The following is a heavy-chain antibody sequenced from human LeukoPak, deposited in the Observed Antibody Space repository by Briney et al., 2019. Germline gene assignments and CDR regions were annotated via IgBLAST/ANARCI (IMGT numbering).Heavy chain of an antibody. CDR3: ARGPDVDGYIHAPFDY. V-gene: IGHV3-53*01. D-gene: IGHD5-24*01. CDR2: SYSGGST. CDR1: GFTISRHY. J-gene: IGHJ4*02. Sequence: PGGSLRLSCAASGFTISRHYMSCVRQAPGKGLEWVALSYSGGSTYYADSVEGRFTISRDNSKSMLFLQMNSLRADDTAVYYCARGPDVDGYIHAPFDYWGQGALVTVSS.